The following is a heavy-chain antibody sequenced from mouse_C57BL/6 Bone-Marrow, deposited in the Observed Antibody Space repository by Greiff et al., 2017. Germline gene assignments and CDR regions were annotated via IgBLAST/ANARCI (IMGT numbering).Heavy chain of an antibody. Sequence: EVKLEEPGGGLVKPGGSLKLSCAASGFTFSSYTMSWVRQTPEKRLQWVAAIRGGGGNTHYPDSVKGRFTISRDNDKNILYLQMSSLRSEHTALYYCSRQVATVLATKYFDVWGTGTTVTVSS. J-gene: IGHJ1*03. CDR3: SRQVATVLATKYFDV. V-gene: IGHV5-9*01. CDR1: GFTFSSYT. D-gene: IGHD1-1*01. CDR2: IRGGGGNT.